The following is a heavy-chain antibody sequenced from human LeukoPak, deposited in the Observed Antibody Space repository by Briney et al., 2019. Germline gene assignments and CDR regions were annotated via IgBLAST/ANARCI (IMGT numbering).Heavy chain of an antibody. V-gene: IGHV3-23*01. CDR1: GFTFSSYA. D-gene: IGHD1-26*01. CDR3: AKDSKIVGATFRSYHYMDV. Sequence: PGGSLRLSCAASGFTFSSYAMSWVRQAPGKGLELVSAIRGSGDRTHYADSVKGRFTISRDNSKNTLYLQMNSLRAEDTAVHYCAKDSKIVGATFRSYHYMDVWGKGTAVTVSS. CDR2: IRGSGDRT. J-gene: IGHJ6*03.